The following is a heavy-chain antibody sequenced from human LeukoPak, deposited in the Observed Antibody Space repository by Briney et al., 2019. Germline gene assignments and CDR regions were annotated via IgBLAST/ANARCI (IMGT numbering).Heavy chain of an antibody. V-gene: IGHV3-7*01. D-gene: IGHD7-27*01. Sequence: GGSLRLSCAVSGFTFSSYWMSWVRQAPGKGLEWVANIKQDGSEKYYVDSVKGRFTISGDNAKNSLYLQMNSLRAEDTAVYYCARRSGDDLFFYYYYYMDVWGKGTTVTVSS. CDR1: GFTFSSYW. J-gene: IGHJ6*03. CDR3: ARRSGDDLFFYYYYYMDV. CDR2: IKQDGSEK.